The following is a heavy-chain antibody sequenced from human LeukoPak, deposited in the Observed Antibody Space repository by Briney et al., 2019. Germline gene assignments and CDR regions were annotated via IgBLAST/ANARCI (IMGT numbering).Heavy chain of an antibody. Sequence: GGTLRLSCAASGFTVSSNYMSWVRQAPGKGLEWVSVIYSGGSTYYADSVKGRFTISRDNSKNTLYLQMNSLRAEDTAVYYCARGLRYFDWSPFDYRGQGTLVTVSS. CDR3: ARGLRYFDWSPFDY. J-gene: IGHJ4*02. V-gene: IGHV3-66*02. CDR1: GFTVSSNY. CDR2: IYSGGST. D-gene: IGHD3-9*01.